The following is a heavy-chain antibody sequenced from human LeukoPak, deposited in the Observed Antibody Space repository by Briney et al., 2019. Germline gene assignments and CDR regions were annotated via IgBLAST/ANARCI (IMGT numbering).Heavy chain of an antibody. D-gene: IGHD2-15*01. CDR3: ARFIPNEGSFDI. J-gene: IGHJ3*02. CDR2: IIPIFGTA. Sequence: SRKAASKACGGSFSSDAIRWVRQASGQRLEWMGGIIPIFGTANYAQKFQGRVTITTDESTSTAYMELSSLRSEDTAVYYCARFIPNEGSFDIWGQGTMVTVSS. V-gene: IGHV1-69*05. CDR1: GGSFSSDA.